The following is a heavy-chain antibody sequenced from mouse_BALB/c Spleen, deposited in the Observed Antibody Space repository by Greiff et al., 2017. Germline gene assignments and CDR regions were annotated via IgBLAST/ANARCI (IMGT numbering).Heavy chain of an antibody. J-gene: IGHJ4*01. D-gene: IGHD1-1*01. Sequence: LVKPGASVKISCKASGYSFTGYYMHWVKQSHGKSLEWIGYISCYNGATSYNQKFKGKATFTVDTSSSTAYMQFNSLTSEDSAVYYCARNYYGSSYAMDYWGQGTSVTVSS. CDR2: ISCYNGAT. CDR3: ARNYYGSSYAMDY. CDR1: GYSFTGYY. V-gene: IGHV1S34*01.